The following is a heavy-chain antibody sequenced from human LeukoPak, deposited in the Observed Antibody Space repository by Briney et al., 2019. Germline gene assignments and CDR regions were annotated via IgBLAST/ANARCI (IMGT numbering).Heavy chain of an antibody. Sequence: SETLSLTCTVSGGSISSYYWSWIRQPPGKGLEWIGYIYTSGSTNYNPSLKSRVTISVDTSKNQFSLNLTSVTAADTAVYYCAAGGYSNFFDPWGQGTLVTVSS. D-gene: IGHD5-12*01. CDR3: AAGGYSNFFDP. J-gene: IGHJ5*02. CDR2: IYTSGST. V-gene: IGHV4-4*09. CDR1: GGSISSYY.